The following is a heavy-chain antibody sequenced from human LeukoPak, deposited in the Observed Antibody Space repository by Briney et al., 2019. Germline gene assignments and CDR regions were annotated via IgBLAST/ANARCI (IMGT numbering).Heavy chain of an antibody. V-gene: IGHV3-7*01. CDR2: IKQDGSEK. D-gene: IGHD2-2*02. Sequence: PGGSLRLSCAASGFTLSSYWMSWVRQSPGKGREWVANIKQDGSEKYYVDSVKGRFTISRDNAKNSLYLQMNSLRAEDTAVYYCARLGYYSSTSCYTAGYFDYWGQGTLVTVSS. CDR1: GFTLSSYW. J-gene: IGHJ4*02. CDR3: ARLGYYSSTSCYTAGYFDY.